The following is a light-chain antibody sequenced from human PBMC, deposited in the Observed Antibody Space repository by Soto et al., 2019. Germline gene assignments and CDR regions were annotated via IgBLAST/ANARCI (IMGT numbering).Light chain of an antibody. J-gene: IGKJ4*01. CDR3: QQRSNWPPT. V-gene: IGKV3-11*01. Sequence: EVVMTQSPASLSVSPGERATLSCRASQSVTTNLAWYQHKPGQAPRLLIYDASNRVTGIPARFSGSGSGTDFTLTISSLEPEDFAVYYCQQRSNWPPTFGGGTKVDIK. CDR2: DAS. CDR1: QSVTTN.